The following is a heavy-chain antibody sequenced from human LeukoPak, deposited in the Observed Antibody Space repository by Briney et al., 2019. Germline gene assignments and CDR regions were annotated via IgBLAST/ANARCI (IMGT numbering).Heavy chain of an antibody. Sequence: SETLSLTCTVSGGSISSYYWSWIRQPPGKGLEWIGYIYYSGSTNYNPSLKSRVTISVDTSKNQFSLKLSSVTAADTAMYYCARQLYSSGWYDYWGQGTLVTVSS. J-gene: IGHJ4*02. CDR3: ARQLYSSGWYDY. CDR2: IYYSGST. D-gene: IGHD6-19*01. CDR1: GGSISSYY. V-gene: IGHV4-59*08.